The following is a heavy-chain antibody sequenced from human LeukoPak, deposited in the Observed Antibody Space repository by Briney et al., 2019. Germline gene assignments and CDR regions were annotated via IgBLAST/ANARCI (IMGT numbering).Heavy chain of an antibody. CDR1: GDSVSSNSAA. Sequence: SETLSLTCAISGDSVSSNSAAWNWIRQSPSRGLEWLGRTYYRSKWYNAYAVSVKSRITINPDTSKNHFSLHPNSATPQDTAVYYCARDRGFGTATTFDYYYYIDVWGKGTTVTVSS. CDR3: ARDRGFGTATTFDYYYYIDV. D-gene: IGHD4-17*01. V-gene: IGHV6-1*01. J-gene: IGHJ6*03. CDR2: TYYRSKWYN.